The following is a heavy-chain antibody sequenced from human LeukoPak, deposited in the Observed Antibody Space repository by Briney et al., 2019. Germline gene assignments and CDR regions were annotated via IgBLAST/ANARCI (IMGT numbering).Heavy chain of an antibody. J-gene: IGHJ4*02. CDR3: ARGFRGDNFDY. CDR2: MYHSGST. CDR1: GDSISTSNSY. V-gene: IGHV4-39*07. Sequence: ASETLSLTCTVSGDSISTSNSYWGWIRQPPGKGLEWIGTMYHSGSTNYNPSLKSRVTISVDTSKNQFSPKLSSVTAADTAVYFCARGFRGDNFDYWGQGTLVTVSS. D-gene: IGHD7-27*01.